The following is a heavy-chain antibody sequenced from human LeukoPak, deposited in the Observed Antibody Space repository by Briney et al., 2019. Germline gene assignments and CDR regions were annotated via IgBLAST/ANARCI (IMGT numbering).Heavy chain of an antibody. CDR3: ARDHGELGAFDI. Sequence: SETLSLTCTVSGGSISSSSYYWGWIRQPPGKGLEWIGSIYYSGSTYYNPSLKSRVTISVDTSKNQFSLKLSSVTAADTAVYYCARDHGELGAFDIWGQGTMVTVSS. CDR1: GGSISSSSYY. J-gene: IGHJ3*02. V-gene: IGHV4-39*07. CDR2: IYYSGST. D-gene: IGHD1-26*01.